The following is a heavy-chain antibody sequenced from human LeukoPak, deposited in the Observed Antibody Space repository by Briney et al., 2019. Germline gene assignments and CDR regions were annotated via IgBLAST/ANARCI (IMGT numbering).Heavy chain of an antibody. CDR1: GGTFSSYA. CDR2: IIPIFGTA. D-gene: IGHD6-13*01. V-gene: IGHV1-69*13. J-gene: IGHJ4*02. Sequence: SVKVSCKASGGTFSSYAISWVRQAPGQGLEWMGGIIPIFGTANYAQKFQGRVTITADEPTSTAYMELSSLRSEDTAVYYCARSMYSSSPPLYFDYWGQGTLVTVSS. CDR3: ARSMYSSSPPLYFDY.